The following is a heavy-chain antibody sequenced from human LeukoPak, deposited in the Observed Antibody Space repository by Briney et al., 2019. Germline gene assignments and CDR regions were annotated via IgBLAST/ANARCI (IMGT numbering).Heavy chain of an antibody. CDR3: ARGKYYDSCEFDP. J-gene: IGHJ5*02. D-gene: IGHD3-22*01. CDR1: GGSISSYY. Sequence: SETLSLTCTVSGGSISSYYWSRIRQPPGKGLEWIGYIYYSGSTNYNPSLKSRVTISVDTSKNQFSLKLSSMTAADTAVYYCARGKYYDSCEFDPWSQGTLVTVSS. V-gene: IGHV4-59*01. CDR2: IYYSGST.